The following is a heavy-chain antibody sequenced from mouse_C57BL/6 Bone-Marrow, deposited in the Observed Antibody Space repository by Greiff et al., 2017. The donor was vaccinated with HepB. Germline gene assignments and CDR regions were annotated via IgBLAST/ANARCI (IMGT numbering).Heavy chain of an antibody. D-gene: IGHD1-1*01. J-gene: IGHJ2*01. V-gene: IGHV5-16*01. Sequence: EVMLVESEGGLVQPGSSMKLSCTASGFTFSDYYMAWVRQVPEKGLEWVANINYDGSSTYYLDSLKSRFIISRDNAKNILYLQMSSLKSEDTATYYCARVAGSSYSFDYWGQGTTLTVSS. CDR1: GFTFSDYY. CDR3: ARVAGSSYSFDY. CDR2: INYDGSST.